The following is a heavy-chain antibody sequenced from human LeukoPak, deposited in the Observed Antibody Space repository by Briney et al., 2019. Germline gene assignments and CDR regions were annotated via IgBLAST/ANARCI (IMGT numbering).Heavy chain of an antibody. Sequence: GESLKISCKGSGYRFTSHWISWVRPMPGKGLEWMGRIDPSDSYTNYSPSFQGHVTISADKSISTAYLQWSSLKASDTAMYYCARGYGSGRYHFDYWGQGTLVTVSS. CDR2: IDPSDSYT. J-gene: IGHJ4*02. D-gene: IGHD3-10*01. CDR1: GYRFTSHW. V-gene: IGHV5-10-1*01. CDR3: ARGYGSGRYHFDY.